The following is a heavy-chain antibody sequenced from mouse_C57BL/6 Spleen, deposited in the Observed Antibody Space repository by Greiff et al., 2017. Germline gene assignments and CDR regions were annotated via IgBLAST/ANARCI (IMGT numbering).Heavy chain of an antibody. CDR2: INPEDGET. V-gene: IGHV14-2*01. D-gene: IGHD1-1*01. CDR3: AILLQYAMDY. Sequence: VQLQQSGAELVKPGASVKLSCTASGFNFNDYYMHWVKQRTEQGLEWIGRINPEDGETKYAPKFQGKDTITTDTATNTAYLQLISLRSEDTAGYYWAILLQYAMDYWGQGTSVTVSS. CDR1: GFNFNDYY. J-gene: IGHJ4*01.